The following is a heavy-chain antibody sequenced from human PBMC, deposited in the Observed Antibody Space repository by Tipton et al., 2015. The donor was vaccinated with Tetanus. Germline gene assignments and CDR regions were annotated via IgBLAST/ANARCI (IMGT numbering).Heavy chain of an antibody. CDR2: IYYSGST. V-gene: IGHV4-31*03. CDR3: ARDQGGGRVARLNWFGP. J-gene: IGHJ5*02. Sequence: TLSLTCSVSGASISSGGYFWNWIRHRPGKGLEWIGYIYYSGSTFYNPSLKSRVTISVDTSNNQFSLRLSSVTAADIGVYYCARDQGGGRVARLNWFGPWGQGTLVTVSS. D-gene: IGHD3-16*01. CDR1: GASISSGGYF.